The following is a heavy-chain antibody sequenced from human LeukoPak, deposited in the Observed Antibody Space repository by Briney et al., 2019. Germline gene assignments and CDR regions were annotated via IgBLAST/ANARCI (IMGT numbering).Heavy chain of an antibody. V-gene: IGHV3-66*02. D-gene: IGHD2-2*01. CDR3: ARDWCSSTGC. CDR2: IYSGGST. CDR1: GFTVSSNC. Sequence: PGGSLRLSCAASGFTVSSNCMSWVRQAPGKGLEWVSVIYSGGSTYYADSVKGRFTISRDNPKTTLYLQMSSLRAEDTAVYYCARDWCSSTGCWGQGTLVTVSS. J-gene: IGHJ4*02.